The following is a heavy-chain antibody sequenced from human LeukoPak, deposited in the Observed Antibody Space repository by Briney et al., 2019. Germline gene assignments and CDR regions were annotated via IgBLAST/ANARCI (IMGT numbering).Heavy chain of an antibody. V-gene: IGHV3-23*01. CDR2: MSGSGGST. D-gene: IGHD6-13*01. CDR1: GFTFVNYA. Sequence: GGSLRLSCAASGFTFVNYAMNWVRQAPGKGLEWVSSMSGSGGSTYYADSVKGRFTISRDNAKNSLYLQMNSLRAEDTAVYYCARDEAAGTPASYFDYWGQGTLVTVSS. J-gene: IGHJ4*02. CDR3: ARDEAAGTPASYFDY.